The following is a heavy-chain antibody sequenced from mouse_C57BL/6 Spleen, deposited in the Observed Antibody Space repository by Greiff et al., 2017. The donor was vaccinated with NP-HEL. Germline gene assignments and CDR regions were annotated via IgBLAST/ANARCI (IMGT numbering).Heavy chain of an antibody. Sequence: VQLQQSGAELARPGASVKLSCKASGYTFTSYGISWVKQRTGQGLEWIGEIYPRSVKTYYNEKFKGKATLTADKSSSTAYMDLRSPTSEDSAVYFCARRTTVVAADYWGQGTTLTVSP. J-gene: IGHJ2*01. CDR2: IYPRSVKT. CDR1: GYTFTSYG. V-gene: IGHV1-81*01. CDR3: ARRTTVVAADY. D-gene: IGHD1-1*01.